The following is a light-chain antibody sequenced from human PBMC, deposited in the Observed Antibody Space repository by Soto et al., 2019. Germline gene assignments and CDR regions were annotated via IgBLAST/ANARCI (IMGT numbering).Light chain of an antibody. J-gene: IGKJ1*01. Sequence: EIVLTQSPGTLSLSPGERATLSCRASQSVSSSYLAWYQQKPGQAPRLLIYGASSRATGIPDRFSGSGSGTDFTLTISRLEPEDVAVYYCQPYGSSTWTFGQGTKVEIK. CDR3: QPYGSSTWT. CDR1: QSVSSSY. V-gene: IGKV3-20*01. CDR2: GAS.